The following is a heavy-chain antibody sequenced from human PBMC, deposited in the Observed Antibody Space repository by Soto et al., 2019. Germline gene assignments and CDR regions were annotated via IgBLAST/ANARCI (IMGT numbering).Heavy chain of an antibody. CDR2: INAGNGNT. CDR3: AREGDGNKWVYYYAHGMDA. CDR1: GYTFTSYA. J-gene: IGHJ6*02. Sequence: QVQLVQSGAEVKKPGASVKVSCKASGYTFTSYAMHWVRQAPGQRLEWMGWINAGNGNTKYSQKFQGRVTITRDTPXXXAXXELSSLRSEDTAVYSCAREGDGNKWVYYYAHGMDAWGQGTTVTVSS. V-gene: IGHV1-3*01. D-gene: IGHD1-26*01.